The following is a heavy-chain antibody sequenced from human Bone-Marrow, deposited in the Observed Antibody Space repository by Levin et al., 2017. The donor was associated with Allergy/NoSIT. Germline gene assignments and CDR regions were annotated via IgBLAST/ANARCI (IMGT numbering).Heavy chain of an antibody. CDR1: GFTFSSYA. D-gene: IGHD3-3*01. J-gene: IGHJ6*02. CDR2: ISYDGSNK. Sequence: GGSLRLSCAASGFTFSSYAMHWVRQAPGKGLEWVAVISYDGSNKYYADSVKGRFTISRDNSKNTLYLQMNSLRAEDTAVYYCASWLEWLEGINYYYGMDVWGQGTTVTVSS. V-gene: IGHV3-30*04. CDR3: ASWLEWLEGINYYYGMDV.